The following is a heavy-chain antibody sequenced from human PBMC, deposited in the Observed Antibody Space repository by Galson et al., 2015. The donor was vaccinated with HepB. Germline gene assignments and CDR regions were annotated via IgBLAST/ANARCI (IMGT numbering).Heavy chain of an antibody. V-gene: IGHV1-18*01. CDR3: ARLYYDFWSGYAYYYYYYMDV. CDR1: GYTFTSYG. CDR2: ISAYNGNT. D-gene: IGHD3-3*01. Sequence: SCKASGYTFTSYGISWVRQAPGQGLEWMGWISAYNGNTNYAQKLQGRVTMTTDTSTSTAYMELRSLRSDDTAVYYCARLYYDFWSGYAYYYYYYMDVWGKGTTVTVSS. J-gene: IGHJ6*03.